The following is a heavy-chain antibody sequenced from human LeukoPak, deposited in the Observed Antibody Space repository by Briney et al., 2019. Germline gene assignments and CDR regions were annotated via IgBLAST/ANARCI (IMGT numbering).Heavy chain of an antibody. V-gene: IGHV3-11*05. CDR3: ARVRPGSANYYNNPHGLDL. Sequence: GGSLRDSCAASGFSPSVFNMCRGRQAPGKGLEWLSYISSGSRYTFYADSVGGRFTVSRDDAQNLLFLLMNSLRVEDTAVYFCARVRPGSANYYNNPHGLDLWGQGTTVSVSS. J-gene: IGHJ6*02. CDR1: GFSPSVFN. CDR2: ISSGSRYT. D-gene: IGHD3-10*01.